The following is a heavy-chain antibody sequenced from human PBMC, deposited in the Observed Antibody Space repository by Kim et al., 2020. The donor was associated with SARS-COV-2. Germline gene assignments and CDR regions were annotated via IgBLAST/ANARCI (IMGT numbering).Heavy chain of an antibody. Sequence: GGSLRLSCAASGFTFSSYEMNWVRQAPGKGLEWVSYISGSGRDSDYADSVEGRFTISRYNAQNSMYLQMDSLRAEDPALYYCVRGVYNSGWSTYFDYWCQATLVTVSS. CDR2: ISGSGRDS. V-gene: IGHV3-48*03. CDR3: VRGVYNSGWSTYFDY. J-gene: IGHJ4*02. CDR1: GFTFSSYE. D-gene: IGHD6-19*01.